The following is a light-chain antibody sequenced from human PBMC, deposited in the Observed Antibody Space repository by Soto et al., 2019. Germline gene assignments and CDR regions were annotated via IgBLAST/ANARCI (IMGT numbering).Light chain of an antibody. CDR1: NSNIASNT. Sequence: QSVLTQPPSASETPGQTVSISCSGSNSNIASNTVNWYQHLPGTAPKLLIYYNNQRPSGVPDRFSGSKSGTSASLAISGLQSEDESDYYCAAWDDTLNRYVFGTGTKATVL. V-gene: IGLV1-44*01. J-gene: IGLJ1*01. CDR2: YNN. CDR3: AAWDDTLNRYV.